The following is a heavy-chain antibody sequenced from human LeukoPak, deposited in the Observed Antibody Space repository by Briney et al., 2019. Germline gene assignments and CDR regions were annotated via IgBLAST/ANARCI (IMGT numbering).Heavy chain of an antibody. CDR1: GFTFSSYW. J-gene: IGHJ1*01. CDR3: ARGYCSSTSCQKYFQH. CDR2: IKQDGSEK. V-gene: IGHV3-7*01. Sequence: GGSLRLSCAASGFTFSSYWMSWVRQAPGKGLEWVANIKQDGSEKYYVDSVKGRFTTSRDNAKNSLYLQMNSLRAEDTAVYYCARGYCSSTSCQKYFQHWGQGTLVTVSS. D-gene: IGHD2-2*01.